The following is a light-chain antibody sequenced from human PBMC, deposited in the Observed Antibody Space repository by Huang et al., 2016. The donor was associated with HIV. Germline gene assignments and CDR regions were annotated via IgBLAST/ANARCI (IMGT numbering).Light chain of an antibody. J-gene: IGKJ4*01. Sequence: NQTPLSLSVTPGQPASISCKSSQSLLHSDGKTYLYWYVQKAGHSPQLLMYDGSHRFSGVPDRFSGSGSGTSFTLKISRVEAEDVVIYYCMQGIHLSSPFGGGTKIEI. CDR3: MQGIHLSSP. CDR2: DGS. CDR1: QSLLHSDGKTY. V-gene: IGKV2-29*02.